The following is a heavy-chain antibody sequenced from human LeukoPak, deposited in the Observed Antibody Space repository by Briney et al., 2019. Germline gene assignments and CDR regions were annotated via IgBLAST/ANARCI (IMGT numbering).Heavy chain of an antibody. V-gene: IGHV3-15*01. J-gene: IGHJ4*02. CDR2: IRSKNDGGTT. CDR1: GFSFYNFW. D-gene: IGHD2-15*01. Sequence: PGGSLRLSCAASGFSFYNFWMTWVRQAPGKGLEWVGRIRSKNDGGTTDYAAPVQGRFTISSDDSKNMLYLEMNSLKTEDTAVYYCSTYSYRVDYWGQGTLVTVSS. CDR3: STYSYRVDY.